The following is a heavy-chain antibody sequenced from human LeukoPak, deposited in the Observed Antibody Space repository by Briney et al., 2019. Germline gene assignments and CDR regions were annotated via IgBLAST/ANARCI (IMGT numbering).Heavy chain of an antibody. CDR3: VKMSAALDDY. V-gene: IGHV3-64D*06. CDR2: ISSNGGST. D-gene: IGHD6-13*01. CDR1: GFTFSSYA. J-gene: IGHJ4*02. Sequence: PGGSLRLSCSASGFTFSSYAMHWVRQAPGKGLEYVSAISSNGGSTYYADSVKGRFTISRDNSKNTLYLQMSNLRAEDTAVYYCVKMSAALDDYGGRGPLSPVSS.